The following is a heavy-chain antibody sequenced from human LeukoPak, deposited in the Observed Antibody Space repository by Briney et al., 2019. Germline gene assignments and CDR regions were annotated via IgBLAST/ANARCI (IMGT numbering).Heavy chain of an antibody. CDR2: IIPIFGTA. V-gene: IGHV1-69*13. Sequence: SVKVSCKPSGGTFSSYAISWVRQAPGQGLEWMGGIIPIFGTANYAQKFQGRVTITADESTSTAYMELSSLRSEDTAVYYCASRYFTIYTSGFDYWGQGTLVTVSS. J-gene: IGHJ4*02. CDR1: GGTFSSYA. CDR3: ASRYFTIYTSGFDY. D-gene: IGHD2/OR15-2a*01.